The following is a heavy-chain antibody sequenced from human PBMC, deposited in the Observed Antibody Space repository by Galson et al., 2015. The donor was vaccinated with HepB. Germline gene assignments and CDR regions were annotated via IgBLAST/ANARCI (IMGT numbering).Heavy chain of an antibody. Sequence: SLRLSCAASGFTFSSYAMHWVRQAPGKGLEWVAVISYDGSNKYYADSVKGRFTISRDNSKNTLYLQMNSLRAEDTAVYYCARDRLYCSSTSCPGSGSYGYWGQGTLVTVSS. D-gene: IGHD2-2*01. J-gene: IGHJ4*02. CDR1: GFTFSSYA. CDR3: ARDRLYCSSTSCPGSGSYGY. V-gene: IGHV3-30*04. CDR2: ISYDGSNK.